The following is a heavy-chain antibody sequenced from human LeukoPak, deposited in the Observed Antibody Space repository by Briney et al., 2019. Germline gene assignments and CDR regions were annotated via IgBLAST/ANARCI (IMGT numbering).Heavy chain of an antibody. CDR2: IYPGDSDT. CDR3: ARHGDSSGWYNDFDY. V-gene: IGHV5-51*01. CDR1: GYSFTSYW. J-gene: IGHJ4*02. D-gene: IGHD6-19*01. Sequence: GESLKISCKGSGYSFTSYWIGWVRQMPGKGLEWMGIIYPGDSDTRYSPSFQGQVTISADKSISTAYLQWSSLKASDTAMYYCARHGDSSGWYNDFDYWGQGTLVTVSS.